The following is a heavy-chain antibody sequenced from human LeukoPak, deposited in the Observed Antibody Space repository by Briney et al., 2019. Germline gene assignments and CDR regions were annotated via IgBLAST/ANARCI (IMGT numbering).Heavy chain of an antibody. CDR1: GFDFSDYY. Sequence: GGSLRLSCAASGFDFSDYYMSWIRQAPGKGLEWISNIKTTGLATYYADSVKGRFTISRDNAKNSLFLQMNSLRADDTAIYYCARAGQLRYMDVWGKGTAVTVSS. CDR3: ARAGQLRYMDV. J-gene: IGHJ6*03. CDR2: IKTTGLAT. V-gene: IGHV3-11*04.